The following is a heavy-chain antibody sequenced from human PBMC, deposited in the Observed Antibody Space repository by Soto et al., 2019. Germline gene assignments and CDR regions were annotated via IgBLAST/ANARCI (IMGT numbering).Heavy chain of an antibody. J-gene: IGHJ6*02. Sequence: QVQLVESGGGLVKPGGSLRLSCAASGFTFSDYYMTWIRQAPGKGLEWVSYISNSGSPIHYADSAKGRFTISRDNAKNSLFLQMNSLRAEDTAVYYCARYCRSTKCFRYPYYYGMDVWGQGTTVTVSS. CDR2: ISNSGSPI. V-gene: IGHV3-11*01. CDR1: GFTFSDYY. D-gene: IGHD2-2*01. CDR3: ARYCRSTKCFRYPYYYGMDV.